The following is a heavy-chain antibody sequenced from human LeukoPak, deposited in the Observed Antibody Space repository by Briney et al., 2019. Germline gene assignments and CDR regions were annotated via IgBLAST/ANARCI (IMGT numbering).Heavy chain of an antibody. J-gene: IGHJ4*02. CDR3: AKTTLFIAAAGLGFDY. CDR1: GFTFSSYG. V-gene: IGHV3-23*01. Sequence: GGSLRLSCAASGFTFSSYGMSWVRQAPGKGLEWVSAISGSGGSTYYADSVKGRFTISRDNSKNTLYLQMNSLRAEDTAVYYCAKTTLFIAAAGLGFDYWGQGTLVTVSS. CDR2: ISGSGGST. D-gene: IGHD6-13*01.